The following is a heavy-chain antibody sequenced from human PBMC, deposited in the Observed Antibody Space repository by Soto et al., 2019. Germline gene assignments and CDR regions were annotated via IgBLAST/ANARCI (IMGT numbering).Heavy chain of an antibody. J-gene: IGHJ6*02. V-gene: IGHV4-4*02. CDR2: IYHSGST. D-gene: IGHD2-15*01. CDR3: ARHVVVSRYGMDV. CDR1: GGSISSSNW. Sequence: QVQLQESGPGLVKPSGTLSLTCAVSGGSISSSNWWSWVRQPPGKGLEWIGEIYHSGSTNYNPSLKSRVTIPVDKSEHQFSLKLSSVTAADTAVYYCARHVVVSRYGMDVWGQGNTVTVSS.